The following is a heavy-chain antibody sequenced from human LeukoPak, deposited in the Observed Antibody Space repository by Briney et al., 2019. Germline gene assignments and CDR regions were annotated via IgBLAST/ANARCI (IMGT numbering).Heavy chain of an antibody. V-gene: IGHV4-59*08. Sequence: PSETLSLTCTVSGGSISSNYWSWIRQSPGKGLEWIGYFFYIGSTNYNPSLKSRVTISVDTSKHQFSLKLSSVTAADTAVYYCASMSSGYYSPFDSWGQGTLVTVSS. D-gene: IGHD3-22*01. CDR3: ASMSSGYYSPFDS. CDR1: GGSISSNY. CDR2: FFYIGST. J-gene: IGHJ4*02.